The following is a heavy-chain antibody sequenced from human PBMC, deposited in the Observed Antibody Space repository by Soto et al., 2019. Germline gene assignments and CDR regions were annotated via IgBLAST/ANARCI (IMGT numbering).Heavy chain of an antibody. J-gene: IGHJ6*02. CDR2: ISGDNGNT. V-gene: IGHV1-18*04. CDR3: ARVASLIPIFHGLDA. D-gene: IGHD3-3*01. CDR1: GYTFTKYG. Sequence: QVPLVQSGAEVRKPGASVKVSCKASGYTFTKYGITWGRQAPGQGLEWLGWISGDNGNTNFAQRLKDRVTMTTDTSTTTAYMELRSLRRADTAIYYCARVASLIPIFHGLDAWGQGTTVTVSS.